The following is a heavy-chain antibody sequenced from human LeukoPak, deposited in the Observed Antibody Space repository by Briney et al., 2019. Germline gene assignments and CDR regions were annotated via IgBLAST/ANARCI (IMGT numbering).Heavy chain of an antibody. D-gene: IGHD3-16*01. V-gene: IGHV3-23*01. CDR1: GFTLSNYA. CDR3: AKDVLRLNYGYFDL. CDR2: ISYSSGSI. J-gene: IGHJ2*01. Sequence: GGSLRLSCAASGFTLSNYATSWVRQSPGKGPEWVAGISYSSGSIYYLDSVKGRFTISRDNSRNTLYLQMNSLRAEDTAVYYCAKDVLRLNYGYFDLWGRGTLVSVSS.